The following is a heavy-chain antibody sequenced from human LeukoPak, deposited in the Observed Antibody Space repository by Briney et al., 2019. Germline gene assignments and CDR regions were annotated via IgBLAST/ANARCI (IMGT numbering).Heavy chain of an antibody. CDR3: ARDYASGSYPRIYFEY. CDR1: GFTFSNYA. Sequence: GGSLRLSCAAPGFTFSNYAMHWVRQAPDQGLEWVAVISYDGTNIYYADSVKGRFTISRDNSKSTLYLQMNSLRAEDTAVYYCARDYASGSYPRIYFEYWGQGTLVTVSS. V-gene: IGHV3-30*04. D-gene: IGHD3-10*01. J-gene: IGHJ4*02. CDR2: ISYDGTNI.